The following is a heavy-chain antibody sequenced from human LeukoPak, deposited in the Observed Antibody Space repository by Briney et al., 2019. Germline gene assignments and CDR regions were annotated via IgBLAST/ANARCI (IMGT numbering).Heavy chain of an antibody. CDR1: GFTFSSYG. J-gene: IGHJ4*02. D-gene: IGHD3-22*01. Sequence: GGSLRLSCAATGFTFSSYGMSWVRQAPGKGLEWVSAISGGGGSTYYADSVKGRFTVSRDNSKNTLYLQMNSLRAEDTAVYYCAYDSSGYSAPSYFASWGQGTLVTVSS. V-gene: IGHV3-23*01. CDR2: ISGGGGST. CDR3: AYDSSGYSAPSYFAS.